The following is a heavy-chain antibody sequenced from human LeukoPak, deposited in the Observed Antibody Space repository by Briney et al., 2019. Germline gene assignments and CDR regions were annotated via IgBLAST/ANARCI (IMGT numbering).Heavy chain of an antibody. J-gene: IGHJ3*02. CDR1: GYTFTGYY. Sequence: ASVKVSCKASGYTFTGYYMHWVRQAPGQGLEWMGWINPNSGGTNYAQKFQGRVTMTRDTSISTAYMELSRLRSDDTAVYYCASEGYCTNGVCGEESAFDIWGQGTMVTVSS. D-gene: IGHD2-8*01. V-gene: IGHV1-2*02. CDR2: INPNSGGT. CDR3: ASEGYCTNGVCGEESAFDI.